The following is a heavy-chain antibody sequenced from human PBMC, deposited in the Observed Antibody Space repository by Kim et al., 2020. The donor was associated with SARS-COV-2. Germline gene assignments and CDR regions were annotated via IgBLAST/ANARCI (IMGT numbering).Heavy chain of an antibody. D-gene: IGHD3-16*02. CDR1: GYSFTSYW. CDR2: IDTSDSYT. CDR3: ARTDFMITFGGVIAGNFDY. Sequence: GESLKISCKGSGYSFTSYWISWVRQMPGKGLEWMGRIDTSDSYTNYSPSFQGHVTISADKSISTAYLQWSSLKASDTAMYYCARTDFMITFGGVIAGNFDYWGPGTLVTVSS. J-gene: IGHJ4*02. V-gene: IGHV5-10-1*01.